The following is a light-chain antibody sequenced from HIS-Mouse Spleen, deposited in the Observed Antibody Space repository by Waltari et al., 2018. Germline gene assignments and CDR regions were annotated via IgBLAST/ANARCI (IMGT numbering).Light chain of an antibody. Sequence: QSALTQPASVSGSPGPSITISCTGTSSDVGSYNLVSLYQQQPGKAPKLMIYEGSKRPSGVSNRFSGSKSGNTASLTISGLQAEDEADYYCCSYAGSSTWVFGGGTKLTVL. CDR3: CSYAGSSTWV. V-gene: IGLV2-23*01. CDR2: EGS. J-gene: IGLJ3*02. CDR1: SSDVGSYNL.